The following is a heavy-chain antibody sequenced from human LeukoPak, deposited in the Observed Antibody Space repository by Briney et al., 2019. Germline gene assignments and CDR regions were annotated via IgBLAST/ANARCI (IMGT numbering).Heavy chain of an antibody. CDR1: GYTFTSYD. J-gene: IGHJ4*02. CDR2: MNPNSGNT. D-gene: IGHD3-10*01. Sequence: GASVKVSCKASGYTFTSYDINWVRQATGQGLEWMGWMNPNSGNTGYAQKFQGRVTITRNTSISTAYMELSRLRSDDTAVYYCARDSLHYYGSGKNYYFDYWGQGTLVTVSS. CDR3: ARDSLHYYGSGKNYYFDY. V-gene: IGHV1-8*03.